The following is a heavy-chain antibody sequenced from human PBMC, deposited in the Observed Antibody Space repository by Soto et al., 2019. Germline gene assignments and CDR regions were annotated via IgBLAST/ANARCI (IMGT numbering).Heavy chain of an antibody. CDR2: MSYDGSNE. V-gene: IGHV3-30-3*01. Sequence: QVQLVESEGGVVQPGRSLRLSCAASGFTVSSNAMHWVRQAPGKGLEWVAVMSYDGSNEYYADSVKGRFTISRDNSKNTLYLQMNSLRAEDTAVYYCARDSILSGTTRPPPLDYWGQGTLVTVSS. CDR3: ARDSILSGTTRPPPLDY. J-gene: IGHJ4*02. CDR1: GFTVSSNA. D-gene: IGHD4-17*01.